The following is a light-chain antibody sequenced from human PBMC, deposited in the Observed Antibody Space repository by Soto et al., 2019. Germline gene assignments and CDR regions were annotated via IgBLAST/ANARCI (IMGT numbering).Light chain of an antibody. CDR1: QSVSSSY. CDR3: QQYGSSPPMYT. CDR2: GAS. Sequence: EIVLTQSPGTLSLSPGERATLSCRASQSVSSSYLAWYQQKPGQAPRLLIYGASRRATGIPDRFSGSGSGTDFTLTISRLEPEDFAVDYCQQYGSSPPMYTFGQGTKLEIK. V-gene: IGKV3-20*01. J-gene: IGKJ2*01.